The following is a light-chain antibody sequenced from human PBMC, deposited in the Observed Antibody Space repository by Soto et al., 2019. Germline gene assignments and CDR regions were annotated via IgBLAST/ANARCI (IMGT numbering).Light chain of an antibody. V-gene: IGLV2-14*01. CDR1: SSDVGGYNY. CDR2: EVN. CDR3: SSFTSSSTQV. J-gene: IGLJ3*02. Sequence: QSAVTQPASVSGSLGQSITISCTGSSSDVGGYNYVSWYQQHPGKAPKLMIYEVNNRPSGVSNRFSGSKSGNTASLTISGLQAEDEADYYCSSFTSSSTQVLGGGTKVTVL.